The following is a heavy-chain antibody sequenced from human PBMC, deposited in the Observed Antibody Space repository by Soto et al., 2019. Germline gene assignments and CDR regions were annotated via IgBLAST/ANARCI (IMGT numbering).Heavy chain of an antibody. D-gene: IGHD6-6*01. Sequence: ASVKVSCKASGYTFTGYYMHWVRQAPGQGLEWMGWINPNSGGTNYAQKFQGRVAMTRDTSISTAYMELSRLRSDDTAVYYCARAPNPYSSSSGWFDPWGQGTLVTVSS. J-gene: IGHJ5*02. V-gene: IGHV1-2*02. CDR3: ARAPNPYSSSSGWFDP. CDR2: INPNSGGT. CDR1: GYTFTGYY.